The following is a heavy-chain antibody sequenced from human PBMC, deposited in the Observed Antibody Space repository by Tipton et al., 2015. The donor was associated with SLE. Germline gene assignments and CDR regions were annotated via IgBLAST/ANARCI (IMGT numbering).Heavy chain of an antibody. CDR1: GGSISSDY. CDR2: IFYTGST. Sequence: TLSLTCTVSGGSISSDYWTWIRQPPGKGLEWIGSIFYTGSTTYNPSLKSRLTMSVDTPKNQFSLKLTSVTAADTAVYYCARISVDTTMAQRVDYGMDVWGQGTTVTASS. V-gene: IGHV4-59*01. CDR3: ARISVDTTMAQRVDYGMDV. D-gene: IGHD5-18*01. J-gene: IGHJ6*02.